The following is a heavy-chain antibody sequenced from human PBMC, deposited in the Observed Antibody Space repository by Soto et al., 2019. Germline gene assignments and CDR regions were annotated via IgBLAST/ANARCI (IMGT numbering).Heavy chain of an antibody. CDR3: ARGDDCGVIDFVY. Sequence: SETLSLTCTVACDSISSYYWSWLRQTQGKGLEWIGYIYYSGSTKYNPSLRSRVTITVETSKNQFSLKISSVTAADTAMYYCARGDDCGVIDFVYGSPGTLVTVSS. J-gene: IGHJ4*02. CDR1: CDSISSYY. D-gene: IGHD2-21*02. CDR2: IYYSGST. V-gene: IGHV4-59*01.